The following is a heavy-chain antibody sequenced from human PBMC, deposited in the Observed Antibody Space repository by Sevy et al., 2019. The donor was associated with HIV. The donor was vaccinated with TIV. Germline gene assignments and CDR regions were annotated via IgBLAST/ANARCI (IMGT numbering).Heavy chain of an antibody. J-gene: IGHJ4*02. CDR1: GFIFSHYD. Sequence: GGSLRLSCAASGFIFSHYDMHWVRQAPGKGLEWVAVIASHGNYNSLAASVKGRFTISRDTARNTLDLQMNSLRVEDTAVYYCARLEFCGGDFYYFDSWGQGALVTVSS. CDR3: ARLEFCGGDFYYFDS. V-gene: IGHV3-30-3*01. D-gene: IGHD2-21*02. CDR2: IASHGNYN.